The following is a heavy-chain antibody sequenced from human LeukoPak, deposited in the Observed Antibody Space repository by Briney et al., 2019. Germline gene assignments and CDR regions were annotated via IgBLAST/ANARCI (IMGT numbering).Heavy chain of an antibody. CDR2: ISTSDNNT. J-gene: IGHJ5*02. Sequence: GGSLRLSCAASGFTFRRYAMNWVRQAPGKGLEWISAISTSDNNTYYADSVKGRFTISRDNSKNTLYLQMNSLRAEDTAMYYCAKTTSVYGSGDDYSDATNWFDPWGQGTLVTVSP. V-gene: IGHV3-23*01. CDR1: GFTFRRYA. CDR3: AKTTSVYGSGDDYSDATNWFDP. D-gene: IGHD3-10*01.